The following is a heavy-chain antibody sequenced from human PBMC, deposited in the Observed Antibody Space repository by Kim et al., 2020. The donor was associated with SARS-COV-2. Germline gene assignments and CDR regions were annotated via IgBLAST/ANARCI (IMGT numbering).Heavy chain of an antibody. CDR1: GFTFSDYA. CDR3: TKDPSTSSPFYCDY. J-gene: IGHJ4*02. V-gene: IGHV3-23*01. CDR2: ITGSGGPA. D-gene: IGHD2-2*01. Sequence: GGSLRLSCAASGFTFSDYAMSWVRQTPGKGLEWVSTITGSGGPAGYADSVQGRFTISRDNSKNTLYLQMNSLIAEDTALYYCTKDPSTSSPFYCDYWGQGTLV.